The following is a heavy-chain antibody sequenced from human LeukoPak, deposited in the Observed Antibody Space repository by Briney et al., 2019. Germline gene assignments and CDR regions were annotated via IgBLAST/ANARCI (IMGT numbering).Heavy chain of an antibody. CDR1: GXTVSSNY. D-gene: IGHD6-13*01. Sequence: GGSLRLSCAASGXTVSSNYMSWVRQAPGKGLEWVSVIYSGGSTYYADSVKGRFTISRDNSKNTLYLQMNSLRAEDTGLYYCAASIAYRSSWFADYWGQGTLVTVSS. J-gene: IGHJ4*02. CDR3: AASIAYRSSWFADY. CDR2: IYSGGST. V-gene: IGHV3-66*01.